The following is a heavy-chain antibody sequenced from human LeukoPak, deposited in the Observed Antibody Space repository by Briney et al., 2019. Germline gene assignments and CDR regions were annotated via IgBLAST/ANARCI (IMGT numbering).Heavy chain of an antibody. V-gene: IGHV3-7*01. CDR3: LQRGFDY. J-gene: IGHJ4*02. Sequence: PGGSLRLSCAASGFTFSNNYMTWVRQAPGKGLEWVANIKRDGREKHYVDSVEGRFTISRDNSKNSLYLQMNSLRVEDTAVYYCLQRGFDYWGQGALVTVSS. CDR1: GFTFSNNY. CDR2: IKRDGREK. D-gene: IGHD3-16*01.